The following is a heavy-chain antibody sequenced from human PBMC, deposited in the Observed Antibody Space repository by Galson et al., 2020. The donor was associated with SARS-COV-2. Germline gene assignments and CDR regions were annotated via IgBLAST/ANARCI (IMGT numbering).Heavy chain of an antibody. J-gene: IGHJ4*02. Sequence: GGSLRLSCEGSGFTFSDFSMTWVRQAPGKGLEWVSSLSGTSRHVFYADSVKGRFTMSRDNAKNSLFLQMNSLRAEDTAVYYCAKDRGYSSGGLPEPVEYWGQGTLVAVSS. CDR2: LSGTSRHV. CDR3: AKDRGYSSGGLPEPVEY. V-gene: IGHV3-21*01. D-gene: IGHD6-19*01. CDR1: GFTFSDFS.